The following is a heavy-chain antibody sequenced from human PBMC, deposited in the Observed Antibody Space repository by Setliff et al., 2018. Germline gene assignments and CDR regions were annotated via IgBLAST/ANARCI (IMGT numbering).Heavy chain of an antibody. V-gene: IGHV3-23*01. Sequence: GESLKISCAASGFTFSTYSMSWARQAPGKGLEWVSAISGDSVSIYYADSVRGRFTISRDNSKNTLYLQMNNLRDEDTAVYYCASHNPARWAVYTTPIDSWGQGTLVTVSS. J-gene: IGHJ4*02. D-gene: IGHD6-19*01. CDR3: ASHNPARWAVYTTPIDS. CDR2: ISGDSVSI. CDR1: GFTFSTYS.